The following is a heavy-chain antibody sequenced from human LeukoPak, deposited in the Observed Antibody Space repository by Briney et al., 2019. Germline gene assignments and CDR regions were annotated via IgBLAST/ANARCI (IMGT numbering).Heavy chain of an antibody. D-gene: IGHD3-10*01. CDR1: GGSFSGYY. V-gene: IGHV4-34*01. CDR2: INHSGST. CDR3: ARKMVRGVFN. J-gene: IGHJ4*02. Sequence: SETLSLTCAVYGGSFSGYYWSWIRQPPGKGLEWIGEINHSGSTNYNPSLKSRVTISVDTSKNQFSLKLSSVTAADTAVYYCARKMVRGVFNWGQGTLVTVSS.